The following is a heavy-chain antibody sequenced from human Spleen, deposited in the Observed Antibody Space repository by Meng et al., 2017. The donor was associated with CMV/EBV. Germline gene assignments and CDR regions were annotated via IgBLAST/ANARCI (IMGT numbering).Heavy chain of an antibody. Sequence: GESLKISCAASGFTFSSYWMSWVRQAPGKGLEWVANIKQDGSEKYYVDSVKGRFTISRDNAKNSLYLQMNSLRAEDTAVYYCARDKSEGSWGDGYFDLWGRGTLVTVSS. CDR2: IKQDGSEK. J-gene: IGHJ2*01. CDR3: ARDKSEGSWGDGYFDL. CDR1: GFTFSSYW. V-gene: IGHV3-7*01. D-gene: IGHD6-13*01.